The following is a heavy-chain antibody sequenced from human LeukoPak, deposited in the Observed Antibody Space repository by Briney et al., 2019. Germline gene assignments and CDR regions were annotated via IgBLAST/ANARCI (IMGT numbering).Heavy chain of an antibody. CDR3: ARGDFYDSSGYPPM. CDR1: GFTFSSYA. J-gene: IGHJ4*02. CDR2: INHSGST. D-gene: IGHD3-22*01. Sequence: GSLRLSCAASGFTFSSYAISWVRQAPGKGLEWIGEINHSGSTNYNPSLKSRVTISVDTSRNQFSLKLSSVTAADTAVYYCARGDFYDSSGYPPMWGQGTLVTVSS. V-gene: IGHV4-34*01.